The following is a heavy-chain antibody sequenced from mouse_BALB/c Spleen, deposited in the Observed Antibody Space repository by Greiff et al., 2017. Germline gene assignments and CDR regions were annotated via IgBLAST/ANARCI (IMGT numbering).Heavy chain of an antibody. V-gene: IGHV1S29*02. CDR1: GYTFTDYN. J-gene: IGHJ2*01. Sequence: EVKLQESGPELVKPGASVKISCKASGYTFTDYNMHWVKQSHGKSLEWIGYIYPYNGGTGYNQKFKSKATLTVDNSSSTAYMELRSLTSEDSAVYYCARRGYGSSFDYWGQGTTLTVSS. CDR3: ARRGYGSSFDY. CDR2: IYPYNGGT. D-gene: IGHD1-1*01.